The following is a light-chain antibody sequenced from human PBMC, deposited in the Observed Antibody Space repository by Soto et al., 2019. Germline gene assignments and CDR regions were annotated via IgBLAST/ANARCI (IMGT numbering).Light chain of an antibody. CDR2: DAS. CDR3: QQRSNWPPWT. CDR1: QSVSSY. V-gene: IGKV3-11*01. Sequence: EILLTHSPATLSLSPGERATLSCRASQSVSSYLAWYQQKPGQAPRLLIYDASNRATGIPARFSGSGSGTDFTLTISSLEPEDFAVYYCQQRSNWPPWTFGQGTKVDI. J-gene: IGKJ1*01.